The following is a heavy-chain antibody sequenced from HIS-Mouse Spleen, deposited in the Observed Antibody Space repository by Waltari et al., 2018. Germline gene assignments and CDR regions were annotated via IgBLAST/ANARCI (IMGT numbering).Heavy chain of an antibody. J-gene: IGHJ2*01. V-gene: IGHV4-39*07. Sequence: QLQLQESRPGLVKPSETLSLTCTVSGGSISISSYYWAWIRQPPGKGLEWIGSIYYSGSTYDNPSLKSRVTISVDTSKNQFSLKLSSVTAADTAVYYCAREIPYSSSWYDWYFDLWGRGTLVTVSS. CDR1: GGSISISSYY. CDR3: AREIPYSSSWYDWYFDL. CDR2: IYYSGST. D-gene: IGHD6-13*01.